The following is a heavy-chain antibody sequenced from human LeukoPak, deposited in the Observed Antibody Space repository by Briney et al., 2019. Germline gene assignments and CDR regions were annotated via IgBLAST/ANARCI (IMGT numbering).Heavy chain of an antibody. CDR1: GGSISGSY. D-gene: IGHD1-26*01. CDR2: IHSSGYT. CDR3: AKRQGPTSGSYDWVAP. J-gene: IGHJ5*02. Sequence: PSETLSLTCTVSGGSISGSYWSWIRQPPGQGLEWIAYIHSSGYTNYNPSLKSRLTISVDTSKNQFSLKVTSVTAADTAMYYCAKRQGPTSGSYDWVAPWGQGTLVTVSS. V-gene: IGHV4-4*09.